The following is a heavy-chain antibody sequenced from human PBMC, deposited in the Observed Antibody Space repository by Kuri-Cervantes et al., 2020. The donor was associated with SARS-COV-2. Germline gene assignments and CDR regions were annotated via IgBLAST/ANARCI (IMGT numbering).Heavy chain of an antibody. J-gene: IGHJ6*02. CDR1: GYTFTSYD. D-gene: IGHD6-13*01. CDR2: MNPNSGNT. V-gene: IGHV1-8*01. CDR3: ARRLYGSSWYNYYYYGMDV. Sequence: ASVKVSCKASGYTFTSYDINWVRQATGQGLEWMGWMNPNSGNTGYAQKFQGRVNITRNTSISTAHMELSSLRSEDTAVYYCARRLYGSSWYNYYYYGMDVWGQGTTVTVSS.